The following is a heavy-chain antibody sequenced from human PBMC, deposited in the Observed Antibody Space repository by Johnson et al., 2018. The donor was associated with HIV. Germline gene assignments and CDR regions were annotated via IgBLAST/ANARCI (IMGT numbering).Heavy chain of an antibody. CDR2: IYSGGST. Sequence: VQLVESGGGLIQPGGSLRLSCAASGFTVSSNYMSWVRQAPGKGLEWVSVIYSGGSTYYADSVKGRFTISRDNSKNTLYLQMNSLRAEDTAVYYCARLPLDDWHSDAFDIWGQGRMGTVSS. CDR3: ARLPLDDWHSDAFDI. CDR1: GFTVSSNY. D-gene: IGHD3-3*01. V-gene: IGHV3-53*01. J-gene: IGHJ3*02.